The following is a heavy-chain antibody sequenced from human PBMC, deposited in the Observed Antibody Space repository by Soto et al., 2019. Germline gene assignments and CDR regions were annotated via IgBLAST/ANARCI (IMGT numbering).Heavy chain of an antibody. J-gene: IGHJ4*02. CDR2: ISGSGGST. V-gene: IGHV3-23*01. Sequence: GGSLRLSCAASGFTFSSYAMSWVRQAPGKGLEWVSAISGSGGSTYYADSVKGRFTISRDKSKNTLYLQMNSLRAEDTAVYYFAKDLGYSGSWYLDYWGQGTLVTVSS. CDR3: AKDLGYSGSWYLDY. D-gene: IGHD6-13*01. CDR1: GFTFSSYA.